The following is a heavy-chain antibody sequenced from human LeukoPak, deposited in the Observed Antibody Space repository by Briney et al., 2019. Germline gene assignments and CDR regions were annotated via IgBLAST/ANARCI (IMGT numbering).Heavy chain of an antibody. CDR3: AREPLPAMSSSGWYSGWFDP. CDR1: GFTFSSYG. V-gene: IGHV3-33*01. D-gene: IGHD6-19*01. CDR2: IWYDGSNK. Sequence: HPGRSLRLSCAASGFTFSSYGMHWVRQAPGKGLEGVAVIWYDGSNKYYADSVKGRFTIYRDNSKNSLYLQLNSLRAEATAVYYCAREPLPAMSSSGWYSGWFDPWGQGTLVTVSS. J-gene: IGHJ5*02.